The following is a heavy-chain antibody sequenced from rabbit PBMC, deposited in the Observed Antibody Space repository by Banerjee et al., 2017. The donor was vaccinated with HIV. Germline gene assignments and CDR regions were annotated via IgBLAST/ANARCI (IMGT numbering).Heavy chain of an antibody. Sequence: QSLEESGGGLVQPEGSLTLTCKASGFDFSSYYMCWVRQAPGKGLEWIACIYGGSSGKTGYASWAKGRFTISKTSSTTVTLQMTSLTAADTATYFCARDGDLWGPGTLVTVS. CDR1: GFDFSSYY. CDR2: IYGGSSGKT. CDR3: ARDGDL. V-gene: IGHV1S40*01. J-gene: IGHJ4*01.